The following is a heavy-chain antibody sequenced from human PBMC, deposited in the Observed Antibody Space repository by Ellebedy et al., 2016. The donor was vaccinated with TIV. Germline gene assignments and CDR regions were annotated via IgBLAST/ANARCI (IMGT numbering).Heavy chain of an antibody. CDR2: IANDGRNK. D-gene: IGHD2-21*01. CDR1: GFLFNQYG. Sequence: GGSLRLSXAASGFLFNQYGMHWVRQAPGKGLEWVAVIANDGRNKYYGDSVKGRFTISRDNSNNTLYLQMNSLKVEDTAVYYCANMAWGNEDYSVDSWGQGTLVTVSS. J-gene: IGHJ5*01. CDR3: ANMAWGNEDYSVDS. V-gene: IGHV3-30*18.